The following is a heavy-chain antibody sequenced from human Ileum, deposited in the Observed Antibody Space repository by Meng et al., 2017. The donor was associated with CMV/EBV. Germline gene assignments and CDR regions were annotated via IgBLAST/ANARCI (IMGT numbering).Heavy chain of an antibody. CDR2: IDYSGST. Sequence: TCTVSGGSISSGAYYWNWIRQHPGKGLEWIGYIDYSGSTYYNPSLKSRVTISIDTSKNQFSLKLSSVTAADTAVYYCASAYYYGMDVWGQGTTVTVSS. J-gene: IGHJ6*02. CDR1: GGSISSGAYY. V-gene: IGHV4-31*03. CDR3: ASAYYYGMDV.